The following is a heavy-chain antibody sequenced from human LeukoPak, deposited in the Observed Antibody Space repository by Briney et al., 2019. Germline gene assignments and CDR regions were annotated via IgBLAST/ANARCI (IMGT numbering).Heavy chain of an antibody. Sequence: GSLRLSCAALVSIFNSYTMSWVRQAPANGLEWAYGIGGWCGSIYSADSVKGRFTISRDTSKNSLYVQINSLRADDSAVYYCAKQYGDYVSYWFDPWGQGTLVTVSS. CDR3: AKQYGDYVSYWFDP. J-gene: IGHJ5*02. CDR2: IGGWCGSI. CDR1: VSIFNSYT. D-gene: IGHD4-17*01. V-gene: IGHV3-23*01.